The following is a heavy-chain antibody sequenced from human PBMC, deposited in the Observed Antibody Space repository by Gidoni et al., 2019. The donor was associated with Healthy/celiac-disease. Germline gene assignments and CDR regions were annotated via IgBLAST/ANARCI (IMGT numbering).Heavy chain of an antibody. CDR1: GGSISSGGYY. CDR3: ARAGSTSSWYDLSHFDY. CDR2: IYYSGST. Sequence: QVQLQESGPGLVKPSQTLSLTCTVSGGSISSGGYYWSWLRQHPGKGLEWIGYIYYSGSTYYNPSLKSRVTISVDTSKNQFSLKLSSVTAADTAVYYCARAGSTSSWYDLSHFDYWGQGTLVTVSS. D-gene: IGHD6-13*01. V-gene: IGHV4-31*03. J-gene: IGHJ4*02.